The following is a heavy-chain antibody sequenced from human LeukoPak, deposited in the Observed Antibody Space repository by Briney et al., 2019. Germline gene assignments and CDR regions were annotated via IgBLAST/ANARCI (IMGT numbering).Heavy chain of an antibody. J-gene: IGHJ6*03. CDR2: INHSGST. D-gene: IGHD4-11*01. V-gene: IGHV4-34*01. Sequence: SETLSLTCAVYGGSFSGYYWSWIRQPPGKGLEWIGEINHSGSTNYNPSLKSRVTISVDTSKNQFSLKLSSVTAADTAVYYCARVGYSNRDYYYDMDVWGKGTTVTVSS. CDR3: ARVGYSNRDYYYDMDV. CDR1: GGSFSGYY.